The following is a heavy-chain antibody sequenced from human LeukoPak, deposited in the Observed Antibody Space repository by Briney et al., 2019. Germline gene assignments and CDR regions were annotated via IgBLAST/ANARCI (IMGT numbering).Heavy chain of an antibody. CDR2: IHHSGNT. V-gene: IGHV4-38-2*02. Sequence: SETLSLTCNISGYSISSGYYWGWTRQPPGKGLEWIGSIHHSGNTYKNPSLKSRVTISVDTSKNQFSLKLRSVTAADTAVFYCARGLIAAAGTFQYWGQGTLVTVSS. J-gene: IGHJ1*01. D-gene: IGHD6-13*01. CDR1: GYSISSGYY. CDR3: ARGLIAAAGTFQY.